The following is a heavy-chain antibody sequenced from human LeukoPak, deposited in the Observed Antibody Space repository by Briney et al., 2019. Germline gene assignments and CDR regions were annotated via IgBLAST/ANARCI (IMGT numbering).Heavy chain of an antibody. J-gene: IGHJ4*02. CDR2: IYNTGRT. CDR3: ARFTLYASGSYFPDY. V-gene: IGHV4-39*01. Sequence: SETLSLTSTVSGASGTTSGFFWGWIRQPPGKGLEWIGNIYNTGRTYQNTSLKRRVALSLDTSENLFSLSLNSVTAADTAVYYCARFTLYASGSYFPDYWGRGTLVIVSS. D-gene: IGHD3-10*01. CDR1: GASGTTSGFF.